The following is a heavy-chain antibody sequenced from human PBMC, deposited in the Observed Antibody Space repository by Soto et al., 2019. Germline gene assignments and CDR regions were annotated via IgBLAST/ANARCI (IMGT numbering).Heavy chain of an antibody. CDR3: ARDRVTIAAACTNYYYGMDV. V-gene: IGHV1-18*01. Sequence: QVQLVQSGAEVKKPGASVTVSCKASGYTFTSYGISWVRQSPGQGLERLGWISAYNGNTNYAQKLQGRVTMTTDTSTSTAYMELRSLRSDDTAVYYCARDRVTIAAACTNYYYGMDVWGQGTTVTVSS. CDR1: GYTFTSYG. J-gene: IGHJ6*02. CDR2: ISAYNGNT. D-gene: IGHD6-13*01.